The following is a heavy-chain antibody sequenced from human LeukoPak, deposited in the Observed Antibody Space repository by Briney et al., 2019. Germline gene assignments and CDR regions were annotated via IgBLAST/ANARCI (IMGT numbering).Heavy chain of an antibody. CDR3: ARGLGLHYYGSGSSHRLLDY. J-gene: IGHJ4*02. V-gene: IGHV4-34*01. CDR2: INHCGST. CDR1: GGSFSGYY. D-gene: IGHD3-10*01. Sequence: SETLSLTCAVYGGSFSGYYWSWIRQPPVKGLEWIGEINHCGSTNYNPSLKSRVTISVDTSKNQFSLKLSSVTAADTAVYYCARGLGLHYYGSGSSHRLLDYWGQGTLVTVSS.